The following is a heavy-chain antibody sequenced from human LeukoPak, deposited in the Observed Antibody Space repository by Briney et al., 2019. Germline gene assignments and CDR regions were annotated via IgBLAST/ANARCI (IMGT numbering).Heavy chain of an antibody. CDR1: GFTVSSYE. D-gene: IGHD4-17*01. Sequence: GPSLTLSWAASGFTVSSYETNCVRQAARNGLGWVSYITTSGRTIYYADSVKGRFTICRDKAKNSLYLQMNSLRAEDTAVYYCARGEDYGTNSFDYWGQGTLVTVSS. V-gene: IGHV3-48*03. CDR2: ITTSGRTI. CDR3: ARGEDYGTNSFDY. J-gene: IGHJ4*02.